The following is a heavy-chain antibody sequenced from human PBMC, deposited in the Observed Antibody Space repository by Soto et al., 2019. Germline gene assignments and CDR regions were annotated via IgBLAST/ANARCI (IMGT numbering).Heavy chain of an antibody. CDR1: GYTFTNYY. CDR3: ARVQFASVWSYAGDY. Sequence: QVQLVQSGAEVKKPGASVKVSCKASGYTFTNYYIQWVRQAPGQGLEWLGIINPFDGTATNAQKFQGRATLTRDTSTSTVYMEVSRLTSDDTAVYYCARVQFASVWSYAGDYWGQGTLVTVSS. CDR2: INPFDGTA. V-gene: IGHV1-46*01. D-gene: IGHD3-16*01. J-gene: IGHJ4*02.